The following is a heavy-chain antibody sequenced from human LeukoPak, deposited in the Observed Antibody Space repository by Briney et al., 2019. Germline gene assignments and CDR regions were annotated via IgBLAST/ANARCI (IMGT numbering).Heavy chain of an antibody. Sequence: ASVKVSCKASGYTFTSYDINWVRQATGQGLEWMGWMNPNSGNTGYAQKFQGRVTMTRNTSISTAYMELSSLRSEDTAVYYCARGKRVVVPAAIPGYYFDYWGQGTLVTVSS. D-gene: IGHD2-2*02. CDR3: ARGKRVVVPAAIPGYYFDY. CDR1: GYTFTSYD. V-gene: IGHV1-8*01. CDR2: MNPNSGNT. J-gene: IGHJ4*02.